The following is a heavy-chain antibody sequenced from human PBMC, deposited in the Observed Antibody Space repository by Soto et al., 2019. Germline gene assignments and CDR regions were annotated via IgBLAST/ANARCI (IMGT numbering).Heavy chain of an antibody. CDR2: IYSGGDT. D-gene: IGHD4-17*01. CDR1: GFAVSANY. CDR3: ATRMTTAPY. V-gene: IGHV3-66*01. J-gene: IGHJ4*02. Sequence: EAHLVGSGGGLVQPGGSLRLSCAASGFAVSANYLSWVRQATGKVLEWVSLIYSGGDTDYADPVRGRFTISRDNSNITLYPQMNSLTAEDTAVYYCATRMTTAPYWGQGAQVNVS.